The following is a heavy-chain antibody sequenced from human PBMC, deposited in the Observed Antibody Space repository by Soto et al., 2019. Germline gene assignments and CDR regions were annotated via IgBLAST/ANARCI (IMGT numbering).Heavy chain of an antibody. CDR2: INAGRGKT. CDR1: GFSFTSYS. Sequence: QGPLVQSGAEVKKPGASVKVSCGTSGFSFTSYSFHCVRQAPAQGLQWMGWINAGRGKTKYSQQFQGRVTSTWHTSANTVYMELSRLTSEDTSVFYCARWIDNGYFDYWGQGTLVTVSA. D-gene: IGHD2-8*01. CDR3: ARWIDNGYFDY. J-gene: IGHJ4*02. V-gene: IGHV1-3*01.